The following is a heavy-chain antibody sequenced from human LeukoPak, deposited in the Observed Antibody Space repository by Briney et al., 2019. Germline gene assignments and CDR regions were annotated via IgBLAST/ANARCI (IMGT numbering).Heavy chain of an antibody. CDR2: ISWNSGSI. CDR1: GFTFDDYA. CDR3: AKDISDSSSWYNFDY. Sequence: AGRSLRLSCAASGFTFDDYAMHWVRQAPGKGLEWVSGISWNSGSIGYADSVKGRFTISRDNAENSLYLQMNSLRAEDTALYYCAKDISDSSSWYNFDYWGQGTLVTVSS. D-gene: IGHD6-13*01. V-gene: IGHV3-9*01. J-gene: IGHJ4*02.